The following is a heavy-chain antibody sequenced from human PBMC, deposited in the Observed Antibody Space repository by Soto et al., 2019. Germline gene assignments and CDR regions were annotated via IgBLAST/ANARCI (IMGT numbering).Heavy chain of an antibody. J-gene: IGHJ6*02. CDR1: GFSVSDSS. V-gene: IGHV3-53*02. CDR3: ARDLGCNDLLNTSYYGMDV. Sequence: EVQLVETGGGLIQPGGSLRLSCEVSGFSVSDSSMSWVRQAPGKGLEWVSVFYRGGSTDYADSVKGRGTVSRDTFKNTLFLQMDSLTVEDTAVYFCARDLGCNDLLNTSYYGMDVWGQGTTVTVS. CDR2: FYRGGST. D-gene: IGHD1-1*01.